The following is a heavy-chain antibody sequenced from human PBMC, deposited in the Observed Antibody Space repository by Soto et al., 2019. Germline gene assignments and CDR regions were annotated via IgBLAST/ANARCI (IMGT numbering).Heavy chain of an antibody. CDR2: ISSSSSYI. V-gene: IGHV3-21*01. CDR1: GFTFSSYS. Sequence: GGSLRLSCAASGFTFSSYSMNWVRQAPGKGLEWVSSISSSSSYIYYADSVKGRFTISRDNAKNSLYLQMNSLRAEDTAVYYCARDGGVAVAGLDYWGQGTLVTVSS. D-gene: IGHD6-19*01. CDR3: ARDGGVAVAGLDY. J-gene: IGHJ4*02.